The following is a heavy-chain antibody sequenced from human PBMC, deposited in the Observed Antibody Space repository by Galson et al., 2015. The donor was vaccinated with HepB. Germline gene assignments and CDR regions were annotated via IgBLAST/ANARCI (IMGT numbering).Heavy chain of an antibody. J-gene: IGHJ4*02. V-gene: IGHV3-30*18. CDR2: ISYDGSNK. Sequence: SLRLSCAASGFTFSSYGMHWVRQAPGKGLEWVAVISYDGSNKYYADSVKGRFTISRDNSKNTLYLQMNSLRAEDTAVYYCAKLSPIVVVTNTSNNIVGATNYWGQGTLVTVSS. CDR3: AKLSPIVVVTNTSNNIVGATNY. CDR1: GFTFSSYG. D-gene: IGHD1-26*01.